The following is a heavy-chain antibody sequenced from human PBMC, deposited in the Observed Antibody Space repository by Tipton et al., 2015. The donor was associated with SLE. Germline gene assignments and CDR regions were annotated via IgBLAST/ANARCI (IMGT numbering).Heavy chain of an antibody. D-gene: IGHD1-1*01. Sequence: TLSLTCSVSGGSITSSPYYWGWIRQPPGKGLEWIGSLDYSGSTYSNPSLKSRISISVDRSKNQFSLKLSSVTAADTAVYYCARGVLRPFDYWGQGTLVTVSS. CDR3: ARGVLRPFDY. V-gene: IGHV4-39*07. CDR2: LDYSGST. J-gene: IGHJ4*02. CDR1: GGSITSSPYY.